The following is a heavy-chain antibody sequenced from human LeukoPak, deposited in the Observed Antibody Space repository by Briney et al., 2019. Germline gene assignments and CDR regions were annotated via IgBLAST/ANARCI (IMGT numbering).Heavy chain of an antibody. CDR3: ARWACSSNSCYNDY. D-gene: IGHD2-2*02. J-gene: IGHJ4*02. V-gene: IGHV3-53*01. Sequence: PGGSLRLSCAASGFTVSSNYMSWVRQAPGKGLEWVSVIYSGGSTYYADPVKGRFTISRDNSKNTLYLQMNSLRAEDTAVYYCARWACSSNSCYNDYWGQGTLVTVSS. CDR2: IYSGGST. CDR1: GFTVSSNY.